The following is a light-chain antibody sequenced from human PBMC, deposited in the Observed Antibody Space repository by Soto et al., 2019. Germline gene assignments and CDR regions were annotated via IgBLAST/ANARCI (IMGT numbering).Light chain of an antibody. J-gene: IGKJ4*01. CDR1: QSVSTY. Sequence: IVLIQSPATLSLSAGERATLSCRASQSVSTYLAWYQQKSGQAPRLLIYDASNRATGIPARFSGSGSGTDFTLSISSLEPEGFAVYYCQQRSTWPLTFGGGTKVDIK. V-gene: IGKV3-11*01. CDR3: QQRSTWPLT. CDR2: DAS.